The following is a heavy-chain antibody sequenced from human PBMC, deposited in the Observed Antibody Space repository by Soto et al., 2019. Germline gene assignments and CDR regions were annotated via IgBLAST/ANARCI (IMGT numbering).Heavy chain of an antibody. D-gene: IGHD4-17*01. CDR3: ARSHQGDYALDY. Sequence: QVQLVQSGAEVKKPGSSVKVSCKASGGTFSSYTISWVRQAPGQGLEWMGRIIPILGIANYAQKFQGRVTITADKSTSTAYMELSSLRSEDTALYYCARSHQGDYALDYWGQGTLVTVSS. V-gene: IGHV1-69*02. J-gene: IGHJ4*02. CDR2: IIPILGIA. CDR1: GGTFSSYT.